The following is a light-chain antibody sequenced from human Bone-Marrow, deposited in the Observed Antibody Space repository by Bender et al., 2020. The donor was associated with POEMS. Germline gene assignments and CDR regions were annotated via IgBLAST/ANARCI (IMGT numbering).Light chain of an antibody. CDR2: EGS. J-gene: IGLJ1*01. Sequence: QSALTQPASVSGSPGQSITISCTGTSSDVGSYNLVCWYQQHPGKAPKLMIYEGSKRPSGISDRFSGSKSGNTASLTISGLQAEDEADYYCSSYAGSRTYVFGSGTKVTVL. CDR3: SSYAGSRTYV. V-gene: IGLV2-23*01. CDR1: SSDVGSYNL.